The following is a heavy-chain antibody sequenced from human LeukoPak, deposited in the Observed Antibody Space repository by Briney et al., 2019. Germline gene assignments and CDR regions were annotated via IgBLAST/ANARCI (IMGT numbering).Heavy chain of an antibody. J-gene: IGHJ4*02. Sequence: ASVKVSCKTSGYTFTAYYIHWVRQAPGQGLEWMGWINPNSGVTKNAQKFDRVTMARDTSISTAYLELGSLRSDDTAVYYCARDPRGTYYSDYWGQGSLVTVSS. CDR1: GYTFTAYY. V-gene: IGHV1-2*02. D-gene: IGHD1-26*01. CDR2: INPNSGVT. CDR3: ARDPRGTYYSDY.